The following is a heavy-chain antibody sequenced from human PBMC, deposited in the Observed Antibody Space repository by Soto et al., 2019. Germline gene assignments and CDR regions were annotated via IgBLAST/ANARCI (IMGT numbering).Heavy chain of an antibody. Sequence: QAQLVQSGAEVKKPGASVKVSCEASGYTFTSYYIHWVRQAPGQGLEWMGWINPDSGDTKYAQKFRGRVPMTRDTSITTAYMEVQMLTSDDTAVYYCARQLAYCGGDCFTEPVDYWGQGTLVTVST. D-gene: IGHD2-21*02. CDR1: GYTFTSYY. J-gene: IGHJ4*02. CDR2: INPDSGDT. V-gene: IGHV1-2*02. CDR3: ARQLAYCGGDCFTEPVDY.